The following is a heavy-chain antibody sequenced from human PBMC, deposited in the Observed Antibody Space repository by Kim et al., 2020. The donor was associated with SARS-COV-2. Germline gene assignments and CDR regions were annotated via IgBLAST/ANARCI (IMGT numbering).Heavy chain of an antibody. CDR2: ISSSSST. CDR3: GGPSFYP. V-gene: IGHV3-11*03. CDR1: GFTFSDYS. D-gene: IGHD1-26*01. Sequence: GGSLRLSCAASGFTFSDYSMNWVRQAPGKGLEWISSISSSSSTLYSASVKGRFTISRGNAKNSMYLQLISRRVADTAADYCGGPSFYPWGHGTLVTLSS. J-gene: IGHJ5*02.